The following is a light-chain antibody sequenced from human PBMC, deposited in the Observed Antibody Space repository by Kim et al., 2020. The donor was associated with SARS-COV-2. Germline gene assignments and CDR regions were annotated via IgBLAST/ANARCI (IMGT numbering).Light chain of an antibody. J-gene: IGLJ2*01. CDR1: SANSGRNT. CDR3: ATWDDSLHGVI. CDR2: NNN. Sequence: GQRVTISVSGSSANSGRNTVSWYQQFPGTAPELLIYNNNQRPSEVPDRFSGSKSGTSASLAISGLQSEDEADYYCATWDDSLHGVIFGGGTQLTVL. V-gene: IGLV1-44*01.